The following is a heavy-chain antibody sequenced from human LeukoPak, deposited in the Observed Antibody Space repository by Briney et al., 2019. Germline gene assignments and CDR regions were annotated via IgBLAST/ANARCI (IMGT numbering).Heavy chain of an antibody. CDR2: IIPIFGTA. V-gene: IGHV1-69*06. CDR1: GYTFTSYA. J-gene: IGHJ4*02. Sequence: SVKVSCKSSGYTFTSYAMNWVRQAPGQGLEWMGGIIPIFGTANYAQKFQGRVTITADKSTSTAYMELSSLRSEDTAVYYCAGSMITFGGVIDYYFDYWGQGTLVTVSS. D-gene: IGHD3-16*02. CDR3: AGSMITFGGVIDYYFDY.